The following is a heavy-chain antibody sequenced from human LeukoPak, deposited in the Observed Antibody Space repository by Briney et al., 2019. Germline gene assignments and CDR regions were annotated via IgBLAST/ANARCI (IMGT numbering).Heavy chain of an antibody. J-gene: IGHJ5*02. D-gene: IGHD2-2*02. V-gene: IGHV1-8*03. CDR1: GGTFSSYA. Sequence: ASVKVSCKASGGTFSSYAISWVRQAPGQGLEWMGWMNPNSGNTGYAQKFQGRVTITRNTSISTAYMELSSLRSEDTAVYYCARAVLYCSSTSCYSSVVWFDPWGQGTLVTVSS. CDR3: ARAVLYCSSTSCYSSVVWFDP. CDR2: MNPNSGNT.